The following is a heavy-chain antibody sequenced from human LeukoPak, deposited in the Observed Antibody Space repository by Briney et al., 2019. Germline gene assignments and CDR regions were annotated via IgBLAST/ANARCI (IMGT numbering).Heavy chain of an antibody. Sequence: SVKVSCKASGGTFISYAISWVRQAPGQGLEWMGGIIPIFGTANYAQKFQGRVTITADESTSTAYMELSSLRSEDTAVYYCARTNYYDSSGYYRGVGDYWGQGTLVTVPS. V-gene: IGHV1-69*13. D-gene: IGHD3-22*01. CDR3: ARTNYYDSSGYYRGVGDY. CDR2: IIPIFGTA. J-gene: IGHJ4*02. CDR1: GGTFISYA.